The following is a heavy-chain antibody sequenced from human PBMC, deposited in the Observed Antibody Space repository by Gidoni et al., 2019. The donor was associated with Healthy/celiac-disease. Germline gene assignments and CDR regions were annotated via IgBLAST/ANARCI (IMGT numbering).Heavy chain of an antibody. D-gene: IGHD6-13*01. CDR1: GGTFSSYA. V-gene: IGHV1-69*04. Sequence: QVQLVQSGAEVKQPGSSVKVSATASGGTFSSYAISWVRQAPGPGLEWMGRIIPILGIANYAQKFQGRVTITADKSTSTAYMELSSLRSEDTAVYYCARRFQEYSSSYYGMDVWGQGTTVTVSS. CDR2: IIPILGIA. CDR3: ARRFQEYSSSYYGMDV. J-gene: IGHJ6*02.